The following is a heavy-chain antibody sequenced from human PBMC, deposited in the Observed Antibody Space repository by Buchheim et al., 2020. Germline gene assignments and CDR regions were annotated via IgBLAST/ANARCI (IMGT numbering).Heavy chain of an antibody. V-gene: IGHV3-30*04. CDR1: GFTFRSYA. CDR3: ARDKGRYYFDY. D-gene: IGHD1-26*01. CDR2: VSYDGSNT. Sequence: QVQLVESGGGVVQPGRSLRLSCAVSGFTFRSYAMHWVRQAPGKGLEWVAVVSYDGSNTYHADSAKGRFTISRDTSQNTRYLQMNSLRGEDTAVYYCARDKGRYYFDYWGQGTL. J-gene: IGHJ4*02.